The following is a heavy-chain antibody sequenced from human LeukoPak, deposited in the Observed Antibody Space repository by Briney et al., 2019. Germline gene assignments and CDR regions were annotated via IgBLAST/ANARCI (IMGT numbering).Heavy chain of an antibody. D-gene: IGHD5-12*01. J-gene: IGHJ4*02. CDR2: VYYSGST. V-gene: IGHV4-39*07. CDR1: SGSIGSSSNY. CDR3: ALLVATGGSADPFDY. Sequence: SPSETLSLTCTVSSGSIGSSSNYWGWIRQAPGKGLEWIGNVYYSGSTFYNPSLKSRVTISVDTSKNQFSLKLSSVTAADTAVYYCALLVATGGSADPFDYWGQGTLVTVSS.